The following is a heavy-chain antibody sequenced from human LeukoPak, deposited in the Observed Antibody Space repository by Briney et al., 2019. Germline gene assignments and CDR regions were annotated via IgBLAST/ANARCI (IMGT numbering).Heavy chain of an antibody. D-gene: IGHD6-13*01. CDR2: ISSSGSTI. CDR1: GFTFSTYE. Sequence: GGSLRLSCAASGFTFSTYEMNWVRQAPGKGLEWVSYISSSGSTICYADSVKGRFTISRDNAKNSLYLQMNSLRAEDTAVYYCAHSSSWYSNFDYWGQGTLVTVSS. J-gene: IGHJ4*02. CDR3: AHSSSWYSNFDY. V-gene: IGHV3-48*03.